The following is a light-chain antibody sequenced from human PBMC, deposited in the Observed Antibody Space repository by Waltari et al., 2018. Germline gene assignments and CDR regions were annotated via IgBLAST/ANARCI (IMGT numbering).Light chain of an antibody. J-gene: IGLJ3*02. CDR3: SSYTTSRTWV. CDR2: DAS. Sequence: QSALTPPAPVSGSPGQSIPLSCLGSGSDVGAYKYVSWFQQHPGKAPKLIIYDASTRRSGTSARFSGSKSGNTASLTISGLQAEDEADYYGSSYTTSRTWVFGGGTKLTVL. CDR1: GSDVGAYKY. V-gene: IGLV2-14*03.